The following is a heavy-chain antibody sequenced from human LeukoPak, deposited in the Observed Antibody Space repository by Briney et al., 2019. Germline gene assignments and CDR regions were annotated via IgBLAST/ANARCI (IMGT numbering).Heavy chain of an antibody. Sequence: GGSLRLSCAASGFTFSSYEMNWVRQAPGKGLEWVSYISSSGSTIYYAGSVKGRFTISRDNAKNSLYLQMNSLRAEDTAVYYCARKGRSSGWYDYWGQGTLVTVSS. J-gene: IGHJ4*02. CDR2: ISSSGSTI. CDR3: ARKGRSSGWYDY. CDR1: GFTFSSYE. V-gene: IGHV3-48*03. D-gene: IGHD6-19*01.